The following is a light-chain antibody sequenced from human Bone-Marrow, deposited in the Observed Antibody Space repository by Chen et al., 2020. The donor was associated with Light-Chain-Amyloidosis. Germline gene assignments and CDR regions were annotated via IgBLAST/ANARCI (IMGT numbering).Light chain of an antibody. Sequence: EIVLTQSPGTLSLSQGEVANLSCRASQTLSSNYLTWYQQKFGQAPRLLIYGSSSRATGIPDRFTGSGSGTDFTLTINRLEPEDFAMYYCQQYGTSPLTFGGGTKVEIK. CDR1: QTLSSNY. J-gene: IGKJ4*01. CDR2: GSS. CDR3: QQYGTSPLT. V-gene: IGKV3-20*01.